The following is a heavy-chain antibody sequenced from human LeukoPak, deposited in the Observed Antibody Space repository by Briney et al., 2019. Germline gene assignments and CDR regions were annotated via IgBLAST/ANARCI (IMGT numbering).Heavy chain of an antibody. CDR1: GYTFTGYY. V-gene: IGHV1-2*02. CDR3: ARRTRIRGYSSGVDY. Sequence: SVKVSCKASGYTFTGYYMHWVRQAPGQGLEWMGWINPNSGGTNYAQKFQGRVTMTRDTSISTAYMELSRLRSDDTAVYYCARRTRIRGYSSGVDYWGQGTLVTVSS. CDR2: INPNSGGT. D-gene: IGHD5-18*01. J-gene: IGHJ4*02.